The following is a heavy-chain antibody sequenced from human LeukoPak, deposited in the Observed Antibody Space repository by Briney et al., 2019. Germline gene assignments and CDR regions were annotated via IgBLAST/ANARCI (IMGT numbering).Heavy chain of an antibody. CDR1: GYSISSGYY. CDR2: IYHSGST. Sequence: SETLSLTCTVSGYSISSGYYWGWIRQPPGKGLEWIGSIYHSGSTYYNPSLKSRVTISVDTSKNQFSLKLSSVTAADTAVYYCAGRHLAAAGRDYWGQGTLVTVSP. CDR3: AGRHLAAAGRDY. V-gene: IGHV4-38-2*02. J-gene: IGHJ4*02. D-gene: IGHD6-13*01.